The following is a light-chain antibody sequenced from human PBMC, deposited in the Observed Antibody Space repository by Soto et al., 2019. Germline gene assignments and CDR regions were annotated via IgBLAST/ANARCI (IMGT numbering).Light chain of an antibody. V-gene: IGLV2-14*01. CDR2: DVS. CDR3: SSYTSSSSLYV. Sequence: QSVLTQPASVSGSPGQSITISRTGTSSDVGGYNYVSWYQQHPGKAPKLMIYDVSNRPSGVSNRFSGSKSGNTASLTISGLQAEDDAEYYCSSYTSSSSLYVFGTGTNVTVL. J-gene: IGLJ1*01. CDR1: SSDVGGYNY.